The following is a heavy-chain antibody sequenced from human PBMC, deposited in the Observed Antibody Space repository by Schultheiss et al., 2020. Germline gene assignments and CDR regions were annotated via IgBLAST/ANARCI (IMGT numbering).Heavy chain of an antibody. CDR2: IGTAGDT. J-gene: IGHJ3*02. CDR3: ARDPAPYYDFWSDDAFDI. V-gene: IGHV3-13*01. CDR1: GFTFSSYD. Sequence: GGSLRLSCAASGFTFSSYDMHWVRQATGKGLEWVSAIGTAGDTYYPGSVKGRFTISRENAKNSLYLQMNSLRAGDTAVYYCARDPAPYYDFWSDDAFDIWGQGTMVTVSS. D-gene: IGHD3-3*01.